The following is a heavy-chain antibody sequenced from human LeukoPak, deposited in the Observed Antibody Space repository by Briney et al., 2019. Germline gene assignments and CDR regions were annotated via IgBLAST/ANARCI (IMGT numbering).Heavy chain of an antibody. D-gene: IGHD3-3*01. CDR2: ISGSGGST. CDR1: GFTFSSYA. CDR3: AKALGYYDFWSGYQGFDAFDI. J-gene: IGHJ3*02. V-gene: IGHV3-23*01. Sequence: GGSLRLSCAASGFTFSSYAMSWVRQAPGKGLEWVSAISGSGGSTYYADSVKGRFTISRDNSKNTLYLQMNSLRAEDTAVYYCAKALGYYDFWSGYQGFDAFDIWGQGTMVTVSS.